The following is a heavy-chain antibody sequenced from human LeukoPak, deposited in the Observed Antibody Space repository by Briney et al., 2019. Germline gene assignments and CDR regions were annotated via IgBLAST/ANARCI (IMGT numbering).Heavy chain of an antibody. CDR1: GGSISSGGYY. V-gene: IGHV4-31*03. D-gene: IGHD5-24*01. J-gene: IGHJ4*02. CDR3: ASVRDGYNYYRRIDY. Sequence: SETLSLTCTVSGGSISSGGYYWSWIRQHPGKGLEWIGYIYYSGSTYYNPSLKSRVTISVDTSKNQFSLKLSSVTAADTAVYYCASVRDGYNYYRRIDYRGQGTLVTVSS. CDR2: IYYSGST.